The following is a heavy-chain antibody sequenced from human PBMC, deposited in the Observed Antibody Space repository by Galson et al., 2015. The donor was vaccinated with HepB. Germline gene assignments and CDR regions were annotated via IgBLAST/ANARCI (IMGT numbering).Heavy chain of an antibody. D-gene: IGHD3-10*01. CDR1: GFTFSSYS. CDR2: ISSSSSTI. Sequence: SLRLSCAASGFTFSSYSMNWVRQAPGKGLEWVSYISSSSSTIYYADSVKGRFTISRDNAKNSLYLQMNSLRAEDTAVYYCARQVLWSPGNAFGIWGQGTLVTVSS. CDR3: ARQVLWSPGNAFGI. V-gene: IGHV3-48*04. J-gene: IGHJ3*02.